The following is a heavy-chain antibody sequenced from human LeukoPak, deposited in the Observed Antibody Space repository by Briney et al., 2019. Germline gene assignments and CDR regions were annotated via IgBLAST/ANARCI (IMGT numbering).Heavy chain of an antibody. CDR2: IYYSGST. D-gene: IGHD3-3*01. CDR3: ARTLSWDFWSGLNWYFDL. Sequence: SSETLSLTCTVSGGSISVYYWSWIRQPPGKGLEWIGYIYYSGSTNYNPSLKSRVTISVDTSKNQFSLKLSSVTAADTAVYYCARTLSWDFWSGLNWYFDLWGRGTLVTVSS. V-gene: IGHV4-59*01. CDR1: GGSISVYY. J-gene: IGHJ2*01.